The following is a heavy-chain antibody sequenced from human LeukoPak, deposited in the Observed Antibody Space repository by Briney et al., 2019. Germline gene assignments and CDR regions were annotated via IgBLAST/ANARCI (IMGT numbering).Heavy chain of an antibody. V-gene: IGHV3-21*01. D-gene: IGHD5-12*01. CDR1: GFTFSSYS. CDR3: ASDAYRSKDIVLY. J-gene: IGHJ4*02. Sequence: PGGSLRLSCAASGFTFSSYSMNWVRQAPGKGLEWVSSISSSNSYIYYADSVKGRFTISRDNAKNSLYLQMNSLRAEDTAVYYCASDAYRSKDIVLYWGQGTLVTVSS. CDR2: ISSSNSYI.